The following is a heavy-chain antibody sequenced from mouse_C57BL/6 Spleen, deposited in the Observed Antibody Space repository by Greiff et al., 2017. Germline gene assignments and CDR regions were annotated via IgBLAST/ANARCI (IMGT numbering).Heavy chain of an antibody. V-gene: IGHV1-82*01. Sequence: VQLQQSGPELVKPGASVKISCKASGYAFSSSWMNWVKQRPGKGLEWIGRIYPGDGDTNYNGKFKGKATLTADKSSSTAYMQLSSLTSEDSAVYFCAREGLRRDYAMDYWGQGTSVTVSS. CDR1: GYAFSSSW. CDR2: IYPGDGDT. CDR3: AREGLRRDYAMDY. J-gene: IGHJ4*01. D-gene: IGHD2-4*01.